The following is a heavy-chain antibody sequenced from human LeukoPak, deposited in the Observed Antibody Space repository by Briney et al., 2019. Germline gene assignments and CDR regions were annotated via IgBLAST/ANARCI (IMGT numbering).Heavy chain of an antibody. Sequence: PGGSLRLSCAASGFTFSSYWMHWVRQAPGKGLVWVSRIKSDGSSTTYADSVKGRFTISRDNAKNTLYLQMNSLRAEDTAVYYCARGGAAAGIHNCFDPWGQGTLVTVSS. CDR2: IKSDGSST. V-gene: IGHV3-74*01. D-gene: IGHD6-13*01. CDR1: GFTFSSYW. J-gene: IGHJ5*02. CDR3: ARGGAAAGIHNCFDP.